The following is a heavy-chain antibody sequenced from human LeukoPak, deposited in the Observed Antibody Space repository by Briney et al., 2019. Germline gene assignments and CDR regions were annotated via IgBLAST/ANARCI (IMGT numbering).Heavy chain of an antibody. V-gene: IGHV4-31*03. CDR3: ARGIVLAPVIGALES. D-gene: IGHD2-21*01. CDR2: LYYSGST. Sequence: ASETLSFTCTVSGGSISSAGYYRHWLRQHPGRGLEWIGYLYYSGSTASNPSLMSRLFMSGGASRSQVSLKLSSVTAADTAVYYCARGIVLAPVIGALESWGQGTMVTVAS. J-gene: IGHJ3*01. CDR1: GGSISSAGYY.